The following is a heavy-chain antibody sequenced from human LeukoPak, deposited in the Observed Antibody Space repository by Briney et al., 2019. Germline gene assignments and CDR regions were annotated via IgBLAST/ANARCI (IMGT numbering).Heavy chain of an antibody. V-gene: IGHV7-4-1*02. Sequence: ASVKVSCKASGYTFTSYAMNWVRQAPGQGLEWMGWINTNTGNPTYAQGFTGRFVFSLDTSVSTAYLQISSLKAEDTAAYYCARGMSPLCGTSCYARLHYYYYGMDVWGQGITVTVSS. J-gene: IGHJ6*02. D-gene: IGHD2-2*01. CDR1: GYTFTSYA. CDR3: ARGMSPLCGTSCYARLHYYYYGMDV. CDR2: INTNTGNP.